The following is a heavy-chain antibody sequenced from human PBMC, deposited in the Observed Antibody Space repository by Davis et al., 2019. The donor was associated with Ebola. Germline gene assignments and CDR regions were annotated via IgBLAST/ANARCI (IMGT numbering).Heavy chain of an antibody. Sequence: ASVTVSCQASRYTFTGYYMHWVRQAPGQGLEWMGWINPNSGGTNYAQKFQGRVTMTRDTSISTAYMELSRLRADDTAVYYCARVFYYYMDVWGKGTTVTVSS. CDR2: INPNSGGT. CDR1: RYTFTGYY. J-gene: IGHJ6*03. CDR3: ARVFYYYMDV. V-gene: IGHV1-2*02.